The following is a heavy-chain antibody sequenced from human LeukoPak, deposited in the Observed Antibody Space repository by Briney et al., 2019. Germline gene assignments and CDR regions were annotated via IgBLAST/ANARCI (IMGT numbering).Heavy chain of an antibody. Sequence: SETLSLTCSVSGGSISSYYWSWIRQPPEKGLEWIGYIHYSGSTSYNPSLKSRVTISVDTSKNQFSLKLSSVTAADTAVYYCASLSSGGSLTDYWGQGTLVTVSS. J-gene: IGHJ4*02. CDR1: GGSISSYY. D-gene: IGHD2-15*01. V-gene: IGHV4-59*01. CDR2: IHYSGST. CDR3: ASLSSGGSLTDY.